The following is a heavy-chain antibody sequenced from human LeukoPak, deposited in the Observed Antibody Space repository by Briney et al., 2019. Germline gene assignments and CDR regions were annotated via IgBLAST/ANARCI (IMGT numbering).Heavy chain of an antibody. CDR2: IWYDGSNK. V-gene: IGHV3-33*06. Sequence: PGGSLRLSCAASGFTFSRYGMHWVRQAPGKGLEWVAVIWYDGSNKYYADSVKGRFTISRDNSKNTLYLQMNSLKAEDTAVYYCAKSAQYYYYYYMDVWGKGTTVTVSS. CDR3: AKSAQYYYYYYMDV. J-gene: IGHJ6*03. CDR1: GFTFSRYG.